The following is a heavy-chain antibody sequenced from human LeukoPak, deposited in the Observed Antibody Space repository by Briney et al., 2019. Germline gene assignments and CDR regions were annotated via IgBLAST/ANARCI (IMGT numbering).Heavy chain of an antibody. CDR2: LGTTKTR. CDR3: ARVEYVFGSGAYLGVFDV. D-gene: IGHD3-10*01. Sequence: PGGSLRLSCDASGFALGSYEMNWVRQAPGRGREWISFLGTTKTRKYADSVRGRFTISRDNAKKSLYLQMNSLRVEDTAVYYCARVEYVFGSGAYLGVFDVWGQGTMVTVSS. V-gene: IGHV3-48*03. CDR1: GFALGSYE. J-gene: IGHJ3*01.